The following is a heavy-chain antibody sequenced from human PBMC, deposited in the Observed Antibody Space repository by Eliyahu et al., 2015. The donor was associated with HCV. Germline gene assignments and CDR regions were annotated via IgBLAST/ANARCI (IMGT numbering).Heavy chain of an antibody. CDR1: GGSISRDPYS. V-gene: IGHV4-39*01. J-gene: IGHJ5*02. D-gene: IGHD2-15*01. CDR2: VYDSGIT. CDR3: GRLGAAPATVDR. Sequence: QLHLQESGPGLVKPSETLLLTCTVSGGSISRDPYSWGWIRQPPGKGLEWIGNVYDSGITYYNPSLKSRVTISLDTSKKQVSLNMTSMTATDTAVYYCGRLGAAPATVDRWGQGTLVTVSS.